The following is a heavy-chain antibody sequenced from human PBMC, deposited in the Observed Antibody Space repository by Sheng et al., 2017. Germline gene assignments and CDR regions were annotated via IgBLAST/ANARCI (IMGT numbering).Heavy chain of an antibody. CDR2: IIPILGTP. V-gene: IGHV1-69*13. CDR1: GGTFASYG. Sequence: QVQLVQSGAEMKKPGSSVKVSCKASGGTFASYGFSWVRQAPGQGLEWMGGIIPILGTPSYAQKFQGRVTITADEYTSTAYMELSGLRSEDTAVYYCARGRRDGHNLLAFDIWGQGTMVTVSS. J-gene: IGHJ3*02. CDR3: ARGRRDGHNLLAFDI.